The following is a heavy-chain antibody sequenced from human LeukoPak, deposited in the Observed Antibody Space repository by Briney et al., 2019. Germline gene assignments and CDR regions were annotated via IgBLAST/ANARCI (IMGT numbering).Heavy chain of an antibody. D-gene: IGHD3-16*01. J-gene: IGHJ4*02. Sequence: GGSLRLSCEGSGFPFGSYVMSWVRQAPGKGLEWIAYINHNAEMIFYPDFVKGRFTISRDNPKKSLYLQMNALRYEDTAIYYGARVVLGFDYGGRGTLVTVPS. CDR3: ARVVLGFDY. CDR2: INHNAEMI. CDR1: GFPFGSYV. V-gene: IGHV3-48*02.